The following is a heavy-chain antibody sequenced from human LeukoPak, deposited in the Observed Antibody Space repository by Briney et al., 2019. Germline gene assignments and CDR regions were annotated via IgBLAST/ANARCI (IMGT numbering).Heavy chain of an antibody. Sequence: WVSLRLSCSSSGFTFSSYGMHWLRQASANSLDWVAVVSYDGSNKYYADSVKGRLTISRDNSKNTLYLQMNSLRAEDMVFFFKQKTAYEILTGYYMDDSWGQGTLVTVSS. V-gene: IGHV3-30*03. J-gene: IGHJ5*01. CDR1: GFTFSSYG. CDR3: QKTAYEILTGYYMDDS. D-gene: IGHD3-9*01. CDR2: VSYDGSNK.